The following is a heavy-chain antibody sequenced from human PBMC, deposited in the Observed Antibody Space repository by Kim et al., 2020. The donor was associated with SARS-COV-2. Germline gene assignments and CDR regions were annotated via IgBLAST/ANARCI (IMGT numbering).Heavy chain of an antibody. CDR1: GFTFSNAW. CDR3: TTDYPKADSSGYWGY. J-gene: IGHJ2*01. V-gene: IGHV3-15*01. D-gene: IGHD3-22*01. CDR2: IKSKTDGWTT. Sequence: GGSLRLSCAASGFTFSNAWMSWVRQAPGKGLEWVGRIKSKTDGWTTDYAAPVKGRFTISRDDSKNTPYLQMNSLKTEDTAVYYCTTDYPKADSSGYWGY.